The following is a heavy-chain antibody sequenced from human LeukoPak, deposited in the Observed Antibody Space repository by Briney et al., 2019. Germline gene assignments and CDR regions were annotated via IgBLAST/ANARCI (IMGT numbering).Heavy chain of an antibody. CDR1: GFTFAIYA. J-gene: IGHJ4*02. Sequence: GGSLRLSCAASGFTFAIYAMHWVRQAPGKGLEWVAVISYDGNNKYYADSVKGRFTISRDNAKNSLYLQMNSLRAEDTAVYYCARGPGGTYYWGQGTLVTVSS. CDR3: ARGPGGTYY. V-gene: IGHV3-30-3*01. CDR2: ISYDGNNK. D-gene: IGHD6-13*01.